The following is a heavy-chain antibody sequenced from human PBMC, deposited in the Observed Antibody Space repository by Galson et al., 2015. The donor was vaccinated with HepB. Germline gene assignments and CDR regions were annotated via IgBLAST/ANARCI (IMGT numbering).Heavy chain of an antibody. D-gene: IGHD4-17*01. CDR2: ISYDGSNK. V-gene: IGHV3-30*04. CDR3: ARTLSFYGDYAIYYYYGMDV. Sequence: SLRLSCAASGFTFNSYAMHWVRQAPGKGLEWVAVISYDGSNKYYADSVKGRFTISRDNSKNTLYLQMNSLRAEDTAVYYCARTLSFYGDYAIYYYYGMDVWGQGTTVTVSS. CDR1: GFTFNSYA. J-gene: IGHJ6*02.